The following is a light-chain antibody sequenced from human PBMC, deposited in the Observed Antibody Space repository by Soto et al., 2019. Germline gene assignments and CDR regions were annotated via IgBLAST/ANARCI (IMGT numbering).Light chain of an antibody. CDR3: QQRSNWPPS. Sequence: EIVLTQSPATLSLSPGERATLSCRASQSVSSYLAWYQQKPGQAPRLLIYDASNRATGIPARFSGSGSGTDFALTISPLEPEDFAVYYCQQRSNWPPSFGQGTQVQIK. V-gene: IGKV3-11*01. CDR2: DAS. J-gene: IGKJ1*01. CDR1: QSVSSY.